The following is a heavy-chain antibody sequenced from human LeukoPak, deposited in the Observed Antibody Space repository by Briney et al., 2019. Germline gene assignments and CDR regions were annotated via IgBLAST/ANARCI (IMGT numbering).Heavy chain of an antibody. Sequence: GGSLRLSCTASGSPFIEYSMNWVRQAPGKGLEWISYIGIDSGNTKYADSVRGRFTISADKAKNSLYLQMNSLRVEDTAVYYCARDHNYAFDNWGQGTLVSVAS. J-gene: IGHJ4*02. CDR2: IGIDSGNT. CDR1: GSPFIEYS. D-gene: IGHD1-1*01. CDR3: ARDHNYAFDN. V-gene: IGHV3-48*01.